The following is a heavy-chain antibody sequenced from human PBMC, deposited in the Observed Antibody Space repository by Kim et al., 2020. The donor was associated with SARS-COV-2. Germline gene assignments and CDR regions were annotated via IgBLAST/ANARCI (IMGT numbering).Heavy chain of an antibody. CDR3: ARHGALFDY. D-gene: IGHD2-15*01. J-gene: IGHJ4*02. CDR2: SCT. V-gene: IGHV5-51*01. Sequence: SCTTSTPPFQGQVTISADKSISTAYLQWSSLKASDTAMYYCARHGALFDYWGQGTLVTVSS.